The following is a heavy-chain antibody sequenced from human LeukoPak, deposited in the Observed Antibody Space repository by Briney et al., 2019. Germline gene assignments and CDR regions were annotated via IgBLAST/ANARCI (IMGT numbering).Heavy chain of an antibody. J-gene: IGHJ1*01. Sequence: SETLSLTCTVSGGSISSYYWSWIRQPPGKGLEWIGYIYYSGSTNYNPSLKSRVTISVDTSKNQFSLKLSSVTAADTAVYYCARRSTMVRGDREYFQHWGQGTLVTVSS. D-gene: IGHD3-10*01. V-gene: IGHV4-59*08. CDR2: IYYSGST. CDR3: ARRSTMVRGDREYFQH. CDR1: GGSISSYY.